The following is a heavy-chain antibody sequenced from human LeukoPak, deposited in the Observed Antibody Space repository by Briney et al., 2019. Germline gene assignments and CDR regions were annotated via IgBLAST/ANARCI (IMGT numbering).Heavy chain of an antibody. CDR3: ARENDYYDSSGPDY. CDR2: IYYTGST. Sequence: SETLSLTCTVSGGSISSYYWSWIRQPPGKGLEWIGYIYYTGSTNYNPSLKSRVTISVDTSKSQFSLKLSSVTAADTAVYYCARENDYYDSSGPDYWGQGTLVTVSS. J-gene: IGHJ4*02. V-gene: IGHV4-59*12. D-gene: IGHD3-22*01. CDR1: GGSISSYY.